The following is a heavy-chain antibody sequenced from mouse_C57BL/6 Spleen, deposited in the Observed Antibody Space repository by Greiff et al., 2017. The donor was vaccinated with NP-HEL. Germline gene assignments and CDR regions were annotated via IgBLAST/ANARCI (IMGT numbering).Heavy chain of an antibody. J-gene: IGHJ1*03. V-gene: IGHV1-81*01. CDR1: GYTFTSYG. CDR2: IYPRSGNT. D-gene: IGHD2-3*01. CDR3: AREGNDGYYVWYFDV. Sequence: QVQLQQSGAELARPGASVKLSCKASGYTFTSYGISWVKQRTGQGLEWIGEIYPRSGNTYYNEKFKGKATLTADKSSSTAYMELRSLTSEDSAVYFCAREGNDGYYVWYFDVWGTGTTVTVSS.